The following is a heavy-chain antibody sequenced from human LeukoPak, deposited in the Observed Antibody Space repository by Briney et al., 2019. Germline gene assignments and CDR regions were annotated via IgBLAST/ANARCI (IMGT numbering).Heavy chain of an antibody. CDR2: ISSDGGST. CDR3: ARWGSGWNKGMDV. D-gene: IGHD6-19*01. J-gene: IGHJ6*02. Sequence: QPGGSLRLSCAASGFTFSTYAMHWVRQAPGKGLEYVSGISSDGGSTFYANSVKGRFTISRDNSKNTLYLQMGSLRSEDMAVYYCARWGSGWNKGMDVWGQGTTVTVSS. CDR1: GFTFSTYA. V-gene: IGHV3-64*01.